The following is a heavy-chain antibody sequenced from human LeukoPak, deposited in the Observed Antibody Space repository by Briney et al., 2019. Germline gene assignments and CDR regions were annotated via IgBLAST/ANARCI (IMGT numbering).Heavy chain of an antibody. J-gene: IGHJ4*02. D-gene: IGHD6-19*01. Sequence: SETLSLTCTVSGGSINSYYWSWIRQPAGKGLEWIGRIYSSGATNYNPSLKSRVTMSVDTSKNQFSLKLNSVTAADTAVYFCARVSSGWSYYFDYWGQGTLVAVSS. V-gene: IGHV4-4*07. CDR2: IYSSGAT. CDR1: GGSINSYY. CDR3: ARVSSGWSYYFDY.